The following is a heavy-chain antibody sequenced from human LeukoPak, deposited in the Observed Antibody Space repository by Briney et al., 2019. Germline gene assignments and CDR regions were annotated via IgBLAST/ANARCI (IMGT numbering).Heavy chain of an antibody. V-gene: IGHV3-23*01. CDR1: GFTFSSNA. D-gene: IGHD6-13*01. CDR3: AKDRRGPAAGTWYFES. J-gene: IGHJ4*02. CDR2: IAASGDTK. Sequence: GGSLRLSCAASGFTFSSNALGWVRQAPGKGLEWVSSIAASGDTKYYAGSVKGRFTISGDNSKDTLYLQMNSLRAEDTAVYYCAKDRRGPAAGTWYFESWGQGNLVTVSS.